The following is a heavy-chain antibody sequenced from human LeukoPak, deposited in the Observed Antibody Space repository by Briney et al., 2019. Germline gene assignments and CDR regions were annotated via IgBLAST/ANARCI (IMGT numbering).Heavy chain of an antibody. Sequence: SETLSLTCAVSGYSISSGYYWGWIRQPPGKGLEWIGSIYHSGGTYYNPSLKRRVTISVDTSKNQFSLMLSSVTAADTAVYYCARPYSSSSEWYFDLWGRGTLVAVSS. V-gene: IGHV4-38-2*01. CDR2: IYHSGGT. CDR3: ARPYSSSSEWYFDL. J-gene: IGHJ2*01. D-gene: IGHD6-6*01. CDR1: GYSISSGYY.